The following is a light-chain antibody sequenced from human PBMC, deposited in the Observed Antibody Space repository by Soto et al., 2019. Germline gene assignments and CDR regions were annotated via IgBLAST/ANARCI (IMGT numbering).Light chain of an antibody. CDR2: GAS. Sequence: MGLTQSPSTTKLSTEERATLSCRAIQSLSSSYLVWYQQKPGQAPRLLSYGASSRATGIPDRFSGSGYGTEFTLTISTLEPEDFAVYSCQQSRNTPPSVTFGPGTKVDI. J-gene: IGKJ3*01. CDR3: QQSRNTPPSVT. CDR1: QSLSSSY. V-gene: IGKV3-20*01.